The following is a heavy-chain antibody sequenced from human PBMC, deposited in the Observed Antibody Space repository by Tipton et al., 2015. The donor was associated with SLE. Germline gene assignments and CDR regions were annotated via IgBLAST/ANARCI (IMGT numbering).Heavy chain of an antibody. CDR1: GFTFSSYW. CDR3: ARDRAAAGKDY. CDR2: IKQDGSEK. Sequence: SLRLSCAASGFTFSSYWMSWVRQAPGKGLEWVANIKQDGSEKYYVDSVKGRFTISRDNAKNPLYLQMNSLRAEDTAMYYCARDRAAAGKDYWGQGTLVTVSS. J-gene: IGHJ4*02. V-gene: IGHV3-7*05. D-gene: IGHD6-13*01.